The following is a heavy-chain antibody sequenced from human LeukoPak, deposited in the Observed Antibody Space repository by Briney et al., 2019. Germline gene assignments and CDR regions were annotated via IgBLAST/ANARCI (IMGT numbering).Heavy chain of an antibody. V-gene: IGHV4-38-2*02. Sequence: SETLSLTCTVSGYSISTSYYWGWIRQPPGKGLEWIGSIYHSGNTYYNPSLKSRVTISVDTSKNQFSLKLNSVTAADTAVYYCAKDFSSGYYYFDYWGQGTLVTVSS. CDR3: AKDFSSGYYYFDY. J-gene: IGHJ4*02. CDR1: GYSISTSYY. CDR2: IYHSGNT. D-gene: IGHD3-22*01.